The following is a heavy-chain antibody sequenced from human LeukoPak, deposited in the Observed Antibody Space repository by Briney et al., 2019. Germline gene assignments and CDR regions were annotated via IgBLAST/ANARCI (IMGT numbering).Heavy chain of an antibody. CDR1: GFTFCDYA. Sequence: PGRSLRLSCTPSGFTFCDYAMAWVRQTPERGLECVGSIREKASGGTTEYPASVKGRFTVSRDDSRRIAYLQMDSLKIEDTAVYYCSRWRVTSMLYSWGQGTLVTVSS. J-gene: IGHJ4*02. D-gene: IGHD2/OR15-2a*01. CDR2: IREKASGGTT. V-gene: IGHV3-49*04. CDR3: SRWRVTSMLYS.